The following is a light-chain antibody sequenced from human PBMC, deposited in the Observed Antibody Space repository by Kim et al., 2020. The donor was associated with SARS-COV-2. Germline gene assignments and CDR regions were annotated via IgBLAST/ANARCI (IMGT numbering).Light chain of an antibody. CDR1: SLRSYY. CDR3: NSRDSNDNVL. Sequence: VALGQTVRITCQGDSLRSYYATWYQQTPGQAPILVIYGKNNRPSGIPDRFSGSSSGNTASLTITGTQAGDEADYYCNSRDSNDNVLFGGGTKLTVL. J-gene: IGLJ2*01. V-gene: IGLV3-19*01. CDR2: GKN.